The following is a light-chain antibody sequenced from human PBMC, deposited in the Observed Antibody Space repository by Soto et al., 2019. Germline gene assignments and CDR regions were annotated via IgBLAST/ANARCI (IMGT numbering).Light chain of an antibody. Sequence: EIVMTQSPATLSVSPGERATLSCRASQSVSSNLAWYQQKPGQAPRLLIYGASTRATGIPARFSGSGSGTEFTLTISSLQSEDFAVYYCQQYNNLLRTFGQGPKVDI. V-gene: IGKV3-15*01. CDR2: GAS. CDR1: QSVSSN. J-gene: IGKJ1*01. CDR3: QQYNNLLRT.